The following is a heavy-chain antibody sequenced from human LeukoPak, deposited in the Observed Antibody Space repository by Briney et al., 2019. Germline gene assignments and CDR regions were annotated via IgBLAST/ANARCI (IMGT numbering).Heavy chain of an antibody. V-gene: IGHV3-23*01. CDR3: AKDRAYSSSSSLRYSQH. J-gene: IGHJ1*01. CDR2: ISGSGGST. Sequence: GGSLRLSCAASGFTFSSYAMSWVRQAPGKGLEWVSAISGSGGSTYYADSVKDRFTISRDNSKNTLYLQMNSLRAEDTAVYYCAKDRAYSSSSSLRYSQHWGQGTLVTVSS. D-gene: IGHD6-6*01. CDR1: GFTFSSYA.